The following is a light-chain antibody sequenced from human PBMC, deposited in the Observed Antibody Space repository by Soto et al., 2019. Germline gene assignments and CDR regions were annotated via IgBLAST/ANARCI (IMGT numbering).Light chain of an antibody. Sequence: EIVLTQSPATLSLSPGERATLSCRASQSVSSYLAWYQQKPGQAPRLLIYDASNRATGIQARFSGSGSGTDFTLTIRSLEPEDFAVYYCKQRSNWPVTFGGGTKVDIK. J-gene: IGKJ4*01. CDR1: QSVSSY. V-gene: IGKV3-11*01. CDR3: KQRSNWPVT. CDR2: DAS.